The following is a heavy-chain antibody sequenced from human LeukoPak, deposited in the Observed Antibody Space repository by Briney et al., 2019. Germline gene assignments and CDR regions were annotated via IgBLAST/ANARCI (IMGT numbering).Heavy chain of an antibody. Sequence: GGSLRLSCAASGFTFSSYGMHWVRQAPGKGLEWVAVISYDGSNKYYADSVKGRFTISRDNSKNTLYLQMNSLRAEDTAVYYCARDEDRNDAFDIWGQGTMVTVSS. CDR3: ARDEDRNDAFDI. V-gene: IGHV3-30*03. CDR2: ISYDGSNK. CDR1: GFTFSSYG. D-gene: IGHD1-14*01. J-gene: IGHJ3*02.